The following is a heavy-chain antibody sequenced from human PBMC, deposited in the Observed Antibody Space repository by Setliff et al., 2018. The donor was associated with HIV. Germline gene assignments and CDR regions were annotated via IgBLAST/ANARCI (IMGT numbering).Heavy chain of an antibody. Sequence: SETLSLTCTVSGYSISSGYYWGWLRQPPGKGLGWIGSIYHSGGTYYNPSLKSRVTISVDTSKYQFSLKLSSVTAADTAVYYCASSLFGGAKPYFDYWGQGTLVTVSS. CDR2: IYHSGGT. CDR3: ASSLFGGAKPYFDY. CDR1: GYSISSGYY. V-gene: IGHV4-38-2*02. D-gene: IGHD3-16*01. J-gene: IGHJ4*02.